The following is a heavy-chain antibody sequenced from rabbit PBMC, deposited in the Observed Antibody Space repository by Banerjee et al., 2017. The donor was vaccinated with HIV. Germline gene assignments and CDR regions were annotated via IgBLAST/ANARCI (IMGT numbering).Heavy chain of an antibody. Sequence: QEQLVESGGGLVQPEGSLTLTCKASGLDFSSYSMSWVRQAPGKGLEWIGCISTGDGSTYYASWVNGRFSISKASSTTVTLQMTSLTAADTATYFCARTVSAYSYYTDGYADFPYPIYFGLWGPGTLVTVS. CDR3: ARTVSAYSYYTDGYADFPYPIYFGL. CDR1: GLDFSSYS. CDR2: ISTGDGST. V-gene: IGHV1S47*01. D-gene: IGHD6-1*01. J-gene: IGHJ4*01.